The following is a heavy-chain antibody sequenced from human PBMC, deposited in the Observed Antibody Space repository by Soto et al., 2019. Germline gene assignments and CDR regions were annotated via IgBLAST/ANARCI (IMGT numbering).Heavy chain of an antibody. Sequence: QAQLVQSGAEVKKPGASVKVSCKASGYTFSSYGITWVRQAPGQGLEWMAWISGYNGNTNYAQNLQGRVTMTTDTSTNTAYMGLRSLRSDDTAVYYCARDDFVVRGVYYYYGMDVWGQGTTVTVSS. CDR1: GYTFSSYG. J-gene: IGHJ6*02. CDR2: ISGYNGNT. D-gene: IGHD3-10*01. V-gene: IGHV1-18*01. CDR3: ARDDFVVRGVYYYYGMDV.